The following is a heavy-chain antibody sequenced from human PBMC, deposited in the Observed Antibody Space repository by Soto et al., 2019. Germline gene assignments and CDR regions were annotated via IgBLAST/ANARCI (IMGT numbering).Heavy chain of an antibody. V-gene: IGHV1-69*12. CDR2: IIPIFGTA. CDR1: GGTFSSYA. J-gene: IGHJ6*02. D-gene: IGHD3-10*01. CDR3: AREGGSGNYRYYAMDV. Sequence: QVQLVQSGAEVKKPGSSVKVSCKASGGTFSSYAISWVRQAPGQGLEWMGGIIPIFGTANYAQKFQGRVTITADGSTSTAYMELSSLRSEDTAVYYCAREGGSGNYRYYAMDVWGQGTTVTVSS.